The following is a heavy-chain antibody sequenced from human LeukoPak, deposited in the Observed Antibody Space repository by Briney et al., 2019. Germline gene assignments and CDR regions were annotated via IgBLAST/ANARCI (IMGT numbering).Heavy chain of an antibody. CDR2: ITSSSYI. D-gene: IGHD2-2*01. CDR1: GFTFSYYT. CDR3: ARDLLRYCNDISCYGPSVV. J-gene: IGHJ6*04. V-gene: IGHV3-21*01. Sequence: GGSLRLSXEASGFTFSYYTMNWVRQAPGKGMEWVSSITSSSYIYYADSVKGRFTTSRDNAKNSLYLQMNSLRAEDTAVYYCARDLLRYCNDISCYGPSVVWGKGATVTVSS.